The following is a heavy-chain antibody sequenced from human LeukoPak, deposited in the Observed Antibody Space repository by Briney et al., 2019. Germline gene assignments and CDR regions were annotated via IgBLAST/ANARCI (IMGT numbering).Heavy chain of an antibody. J-gene: IGHJ5*02. V-gene: IGHV3-11*04. Sequence: GGSLRLSCAVSGFTFSDYYMSWVRQAPGKGLEWVSYISSVGSIIYYADSVKGRFTISRDNAKNSLSLQMNSLRAEDTAVYYCARVGATLLWWSQGSWFDPWGQGTLVTVSS. CDR1: GFTFSDYY. CDR2: ISSVGSII. D-gene: IGHD2-21*01. CDR3: ARVGATLLWWSQGSWFDP.